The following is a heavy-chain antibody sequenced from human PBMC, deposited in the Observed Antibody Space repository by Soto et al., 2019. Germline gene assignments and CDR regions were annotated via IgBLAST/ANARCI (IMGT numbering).Heavy chain of an antibody. Sequence: SVKVSCKASGGTFSSYAISWVRQAPGQGLEWMGWIIPIFGTANYAQKFQGRVTITTNESTSTAYMELSSLRSEDTAVYYCAREAAALGNDYWGQGTLVTVSS. CDR3: AREAAALGNDY. CDR2: IIPIFGTA. D-gene: IGHD2-2*01. J-gene: IGHJ4*02. V-gene: IGHV1-69*05. CDR1: GGTFSSYA.